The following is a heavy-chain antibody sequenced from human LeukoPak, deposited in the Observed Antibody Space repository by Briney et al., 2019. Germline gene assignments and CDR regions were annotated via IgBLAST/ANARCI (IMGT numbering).Heavy chain of an antibody. CDR3: ARSPERWLQLLIDY. J-gene: IGHJ4*02. CDR1: GYSISSGYY. D-gene: IGHD5-24*01. CDR2: IYHSGST. V-gene: IGHV4-38-2*01. Sequence: PSETLSLTCAVSGYSISSGYYWGWIRQPPGKGVEWIGSIYHSGSTYYNPSLKSRVTISVDTSKNQFSLKLSSVTAADTAVYYCARSPERWLQLLIDYWGQGTLVTVSS.